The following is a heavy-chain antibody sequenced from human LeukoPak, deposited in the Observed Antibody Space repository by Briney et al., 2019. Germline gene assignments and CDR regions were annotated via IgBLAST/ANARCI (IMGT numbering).Heavy chain of an antibody. Sequence: ASVRVSSKASGYTFSSYGISWGRQAPGQGLGWMGRICAYDGNTNYAQKRQGRVTMTTDTSTSTAYVELRSLRSDDTAVYYCARAVRGYSYAYLPYWGQGTLVTVSS. CDR1: GYTFSSYG. J-gene: IGHJ4*02. CDR3: ARAVRGYSYAYLPY. CDR2: ICAYDGNT. D-gene: IGHD5-18*01. V-gene: IGHV1-18*01.